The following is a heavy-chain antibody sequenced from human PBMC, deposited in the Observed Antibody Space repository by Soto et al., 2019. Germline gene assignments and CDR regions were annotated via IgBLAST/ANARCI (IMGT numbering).Heavy chain of an antibody. D-gene: IGHD3-22*01. V-gene: IGHV4-30-4*01. J-gene: IGHJ6*02. CDR3: ARAYYYDSSGYPGVPYYYYGMDV. CDR2: IYYSGST. Sequence: SETLSLTCTVSGGSISSGDYYWSWIRQPPGKGLEWIGYIYYSGSTYYNPSLKSRVTISVDTSKNQFSLKLSSVTAADTAVYYCARAYYYDSSGYPGVPYYYYGMDVWGQGTTVTVSS. CDR1: GGSISSGDYY.